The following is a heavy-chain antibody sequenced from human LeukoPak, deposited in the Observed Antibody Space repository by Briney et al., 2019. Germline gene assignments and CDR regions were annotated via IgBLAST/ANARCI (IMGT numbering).Heavy chain of an antibody. V-gene: IGHV3-30*03. J-gene: IGHJ3*02. Sequence: GGSLRLSCAASGFTFSSYGMHWVRQAPGKGLEWVAVISYDGSNKYYADSVKGRFTISRDNSKNTLYLQMNSLRAEDTAVYYCAGGRFAGPAFDIWGQGTMVTVSS. D-gene: IGHD2-15*01. CDR2: ISYDGSNK. CDR3: AGGRFAGPAFDI. CDR1: GFTFSSYG.